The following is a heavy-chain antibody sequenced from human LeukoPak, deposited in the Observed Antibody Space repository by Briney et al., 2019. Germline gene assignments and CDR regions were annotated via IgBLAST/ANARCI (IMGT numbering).Heavy chain of an antibody. CDR1: GGSFSSSIYY. Sequence: SETLSLTCAVSGGSFSSSIYYWGWIRQTAGKGLEWIGSLYYSGNTYYNPSLKSRVTVSVDTSKSQFSLKVDSVTAADTAVYYCAIGAGSYYNGFDYWGQGTLVTVSS. CDR3: AIGAGSYYNGFDY. D-gene: IGHD3-10*01. V-gene: IGHV4-39*01. J-gene: IGHJ4*02. CDR2: LYYSGNT.